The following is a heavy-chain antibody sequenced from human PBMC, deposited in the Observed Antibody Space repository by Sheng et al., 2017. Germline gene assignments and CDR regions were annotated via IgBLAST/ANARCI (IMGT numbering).Heavy chain of an antibody. CDR1: GFTVSDSY. J-gene: IGHJ4*02. CDR2: IDYDGNT. V-gene: IGHV3-53*01. D-gene: IGHD4-17*01. CDR3: ARDDDYGGPLHF. Sequence: EVQLVESGGGLIQPGESLRVSCAASGFTVSDSYMNWVRQAPGKGLEWVSVIDYDGNTYYADSVKGRFTISRDNSKNTLFLQMNGLRAEDTAVYYCARDDDYGGPLHFWGQGTLVTVSS.